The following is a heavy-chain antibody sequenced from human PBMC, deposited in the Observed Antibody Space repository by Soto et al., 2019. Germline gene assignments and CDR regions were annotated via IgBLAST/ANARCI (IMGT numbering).Heavy chain of an antibody. CDR3: ARRAYTVSPESY. J-gene: IGHJ4*02. V-gene: IGHV3-30-3*01. D-gene: IGHD2-21*01. CDR1: GFDFSSHG. CDR2: ISYEGSIR. Sequence: GGSLRLSCVASGFDFSSHGMHWVRQTPGAGLEWVAIISYEGSIRNYADSVRDRFTISRDNSKNTLYLQMTSLRLEDTGVYYCARRAYTVSPESYWGQGTPVTVSS.